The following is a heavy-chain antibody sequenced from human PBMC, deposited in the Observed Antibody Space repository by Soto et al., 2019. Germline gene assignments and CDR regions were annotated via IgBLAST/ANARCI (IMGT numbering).Heavy chain of an antibody. CDR3: ARDAGVSGELYY. Sequence: QVQLVQSGAEVKKPGASVKVSCKASGYTFTSYGIRWVRQAPGQGLEWMGWISAYNGNTNYAQKLQGRVTMTTDTSTSTAYMELRRLRSDDKAGDYGARDAGVSGELYYWCQGTLVTVSS. D-gene: IGHD1-26*01. V-gene: IGHV1-18*01. CDR2: ISAYNGNT. J-gene: IGHJ4*02. CDR1: GYTFTSYG.